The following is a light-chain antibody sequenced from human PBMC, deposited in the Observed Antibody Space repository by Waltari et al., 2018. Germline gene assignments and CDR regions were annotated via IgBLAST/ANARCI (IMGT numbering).Light chain of an antibody. CDR3: SSYAGSNNLM. Sequence: QSALTQPPSASGSPGQSVTISCTGSSSDVGNYNYVSWYQQHPGKAPKLMIYEVTKLPSGVPDRFSGSKSGNTASLTVSGLQAEDEADYYCSSYAGSNNLMFGGGTKVTVL. CDR2: EVT. CDR1: SSDVGNYNY. J-gene: IGLJ3*02. V-gene: IGLV2-8*01.